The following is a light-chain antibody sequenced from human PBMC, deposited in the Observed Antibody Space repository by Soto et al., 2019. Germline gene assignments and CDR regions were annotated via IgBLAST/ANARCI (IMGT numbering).Light chain of an antibody. CDR3: SSYEVSNKLV. Sequence: QSALTQPPSASGSPGQSVTISCTGTSCDVCGYNYVSWYPQEPGKAPKLMIYEVSKRPSGVPDRFSGSKSVNTATPTVSGIHAEDYADYYCSSYEVSNKLVFGGGTELTVL. CDR2: EVS. J-gene: IGLJ3*02. CDR1: SCDVCGYNY. V-gene: IGLV2-8*01.